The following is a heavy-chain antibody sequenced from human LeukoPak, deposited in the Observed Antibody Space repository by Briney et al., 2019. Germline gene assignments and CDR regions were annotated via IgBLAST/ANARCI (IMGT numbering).Heavy chain of an antibody. J-gene: IGHJ4*02. CDR2: INDNGVNT. Sequence: GSLRLSCAASGFTFSSYAMSWVRQAPGKGLEWVSTINDNGVNTYYAHSVKGRFTISRDNSENTLYLQMNSLRVEDTAVYYCAREVGGGASGQWGQGTLVTVSS. V-gene: IGHV3-23*01. CDR1: GFTFSSYA. D-gene: IGHD3-16*01. CDR3: AREVGGGASGQ.